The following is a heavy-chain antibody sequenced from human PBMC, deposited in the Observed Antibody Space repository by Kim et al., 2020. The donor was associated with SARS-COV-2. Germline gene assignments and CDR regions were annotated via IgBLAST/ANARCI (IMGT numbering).Heavy chain of an antibody. CDR3: ARDFRSAAGIWSWFDP. Sequence: SVKSRISINPDTSKNQFSLQMNSVTPEDTAVYYCARDFRSAAGIWSWFDPWGQGTLVTVSS. V-gene: IGHV6-1*01. D-gene: IGHD6-13*01. J-gene: IGHJ5*02.